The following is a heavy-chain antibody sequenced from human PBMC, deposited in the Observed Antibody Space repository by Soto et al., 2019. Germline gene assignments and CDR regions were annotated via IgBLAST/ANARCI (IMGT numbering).Heavy chain of an antibody. CDR3: ARQVSTGGHY. V-gene: IGHV5-51*01. CDR1: GYSFATYW. Sequence: PGESMKVSCRGSGYSFATYWIGRVRQMPGKGLEWMAIIYPGDSDTRYSPSFQGQVTISADKSISTAYLQWNSLKASDTAMYYCARQVSTGGHYWGQGTLVTVSS. J-gene: IGHJ4*02. D-gene: IGHD2-8*02. CDR2: IYPGDSDT.